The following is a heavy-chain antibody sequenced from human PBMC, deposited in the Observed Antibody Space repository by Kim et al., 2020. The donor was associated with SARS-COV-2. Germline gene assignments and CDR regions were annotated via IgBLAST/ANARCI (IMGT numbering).Heavy chain of an antibody. CDR3: AKDLRWGGGMDV. CDR2: ISGDGGNT. Sequence: GGSLRLSCAASGFTFDGYAMHWVRQAPGKGLEWVSPISGDGGNTYYADSVKGRFTISRDNSKNSLYLQMNRLRTEDTALYYCAKDLRWGGGMDVWGQGTTVTVSS. J-gene: IGHJ6*02. CDR1: GFTFDGYA. V-gene: IGHV3-43*02. D-gene: IGHD3-16*01.